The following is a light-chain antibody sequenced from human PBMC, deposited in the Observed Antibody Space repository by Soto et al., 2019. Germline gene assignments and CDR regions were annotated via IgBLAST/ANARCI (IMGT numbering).Light chain of an antibody. CDR3: QQRNDKRPIT. J-gene: IGKJ5*01. CDR2: DAS. V-gene: IGKV3-11*01. Sequence: DIQLTQSPSSLSASVGERATLSCRASQGVSNYLAWYRQKPGQAPRLIIYDASTSATGIPARSSGSGSGTDFTLTITILRPEDFAVSYCQQRNDKRPITFGQGTRLEIK. CDR1: QGVSNY.